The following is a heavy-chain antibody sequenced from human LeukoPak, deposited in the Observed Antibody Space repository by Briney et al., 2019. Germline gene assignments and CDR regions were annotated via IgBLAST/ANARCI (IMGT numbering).Heavy chain of an antibody. CDR2: IYYSGST. Sequence: PSETLSLTCTVSGGSISSYYWSWIRQPPGKGLEWIGYIYYSGSTNYNPSLKSRVTISVDTSKNQFSLKLSSVTAADTAVYYCARRRVGARSVFDIWGQGTMVTVSS. J-gene: IGHJ3*02. CDR1: GGSISSYY. D-gene: IGHD1-26*01. V-gene: IGHV4-59*01. CDR3: ARRRVGARSVFDI.